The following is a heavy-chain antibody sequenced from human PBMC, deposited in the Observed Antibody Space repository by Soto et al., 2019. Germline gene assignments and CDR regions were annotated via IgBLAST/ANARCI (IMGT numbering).Heavy chain of an antibody. J-gene: IGHJ6*02. CDR3: AREDIVVVPAAMGIYYYYGMDV. V-gene: IGHV3-30-3*01. D-gene: IGHD2-2*01. CDR1: GFTFSSYA. Sequence: GGSLRLSCAASGFTFSSYAMHWVRQAPGKGLEWVAVISYDGSNKYYADSVKGRFTISRDNSKNTLYLQMNSLRAEDTAVYYCAREDIVVVPAAMGIYYYYGMDVWGQGTTVTVSS. CDR2: ISYDGSNK.